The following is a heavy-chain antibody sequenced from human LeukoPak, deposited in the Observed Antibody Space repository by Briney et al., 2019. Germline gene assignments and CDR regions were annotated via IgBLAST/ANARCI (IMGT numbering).Heavy chain of an antibody. CDR1: GYTFIGYY. CDR3: ARGYDFWSGYYGIIPADP. J-gene: IGHJ5*02. Sequence: ASVKVSCKASGYTFIGYYMHWVRQAPGQGLEWMGWINPNSGGTNYAQKFQGRVTMTRDTSISTAYMELSRLRSDDTAVYYCARGYDFWSGYYGIIPADPWGQGTLVTVSS. V-gene: IGHV1-2*02. CDR2: INPNSGGT. D-gene: IGHD3-3*01.